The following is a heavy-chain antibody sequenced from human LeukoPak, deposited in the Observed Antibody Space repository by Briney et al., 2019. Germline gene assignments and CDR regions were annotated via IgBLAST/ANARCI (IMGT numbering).Heavy chain of an antibody. J-gene: IGHJ4*02. D-gene: IGHD3-9*01. CDR3: AKDKDYDILTGLDY. Sequence: GGSLRLSCVASGFTFRNYYMHWVRQVPGKGLVWVSRISGDGSSIFYADSVKGRFTISRDNAKNSLYVQMSSLRADDSAVYYCAKDKDYDILTGLDYWGQGTLVTVSS. V-gene: IGHV3-74*01. CDR1: GFTFRNYY. CDR2: ISGDGSSI.